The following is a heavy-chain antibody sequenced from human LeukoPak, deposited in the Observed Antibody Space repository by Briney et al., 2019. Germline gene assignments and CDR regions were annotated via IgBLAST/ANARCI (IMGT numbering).Heavy chain of an antibody. Sequence: TGGSLRLSCAASGFSFSSYEMNWARLAPGKGLEWVSHISSSATNIYYADSVKGRFTISRHNAKNSLYLQTNSLRAEDTAVYYCAKEGSYDALDIWGQGTMVTVSS. J-gene: IGHJ3*02. CDR1: GFSFSSYE. CDR2: ISSSATNI. D-gene: IGHD1-26*01. CDR3: AKEGSYDALDI. V-gene: IGHV3-48*03.